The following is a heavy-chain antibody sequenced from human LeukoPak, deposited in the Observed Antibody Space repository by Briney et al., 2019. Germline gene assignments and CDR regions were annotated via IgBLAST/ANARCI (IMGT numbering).Heavy chain of an antibody. Sequence: SETLSLTCTVSGGSISSSTYYWGWIRQPPGKGLEWIGTIDWRESTYYNPSLKSRGTISLDTSKNQFSLKLNSVTAADTAMYYCASTVMVRGALGWFDPWGQGTLVTVSS. V-gene: IGHV4-39*01. CDR1: GGSISSSTYY. CDR2: IDWREST. J-gene: IGHJ5*02. D-gene: IGHD3-10*01. CDR3: ASTVMVRGALGWFDP.